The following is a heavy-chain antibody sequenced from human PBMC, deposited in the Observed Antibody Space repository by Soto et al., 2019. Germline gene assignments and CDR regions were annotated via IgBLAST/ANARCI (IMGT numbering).Heavy chain of an antibody. CDR1: GGSISSGGYY. V-gene: IGHV4-31*03. D-gene: IGHD3-10*01. CDR3: ARDKTMVRGDAKYGMDV. Sequence: QVQLRESGPGLVKPSQTLSLTCTVSGGSISSGGYYWSWIRQHPGKGLEWIGYIYYSGSTYYNPSLKSRVTISVDTSKNQFSLKLSSVTAADTAVYYCARDKTMVRGDAKYGMDVWGQGTTVTVSS. CDR2: IYYSGST. J-gene: IGHJ6*02.